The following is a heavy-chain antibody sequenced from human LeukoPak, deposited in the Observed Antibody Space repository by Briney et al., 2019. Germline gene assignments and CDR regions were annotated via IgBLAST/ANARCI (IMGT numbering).Heavy chain of an antibody. CDR3: ARDWDYFDSSGSYFRVVGAFDI. CDR1: GFTFSRYW. J-gene: IGHJ3*02. CDR2: IKQDGSEK. V-gene: IGHV3-7*01. D-gene: IGHD3-22*01. Sequence: GGSLRLSCAASGFTFSRYWMSWVRQAPGKGLEWVANIKQDGSEKHYVDSVKGRFTISRDNAKNSLYLQMNSLRAEDTAVYYCARDWDYFDSSGSYFRVVGAFDIWGQGTMVTVSS.